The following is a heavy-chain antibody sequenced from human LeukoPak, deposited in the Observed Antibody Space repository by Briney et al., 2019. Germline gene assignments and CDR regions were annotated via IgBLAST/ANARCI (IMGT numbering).Heavy chain of an antibody. D-gene: IGHD2-15*01. CDR1: GGSFSGYY. V-gene: IGHV4-34*01. Sequence: SETLSLTCAVYGGSFSGYYWSWIRQPPGKGPEWIGEINHSGSTNYNPSLKSRVTISVDTSKNQFSLKLSSVTAADTAVYYCARRGPGSCSGGSCYSYYYYYYYMDVWGKGTTVTISS. J-gene: IGHJ6*03. CDR3: ARRGPGSCSGGSCYSYYYYYYYMDV. CDR2: INHSGST.